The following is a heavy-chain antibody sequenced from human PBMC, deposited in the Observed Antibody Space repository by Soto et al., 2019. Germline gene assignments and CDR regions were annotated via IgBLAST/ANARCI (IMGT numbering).Heavy chain of an antibody. D-gene: IGHD4-4*01. V-gene: IGHV3-48*01. CDR2: ISSSSGTI. CDR1: GFTFSTYS. CDR3: ARDRNSNYHFDC. Sequence: GGSLRLSCAASGFTFSTYSMNWVRQAPGKGLEWVSYISSSSGTIYYADSVKGRFTISRDNAKSALYLQMNSLRAGDTAVYYCARDRNSNYHFDCWGQGTLVTVSS. J-gene: IGHJ4*02.